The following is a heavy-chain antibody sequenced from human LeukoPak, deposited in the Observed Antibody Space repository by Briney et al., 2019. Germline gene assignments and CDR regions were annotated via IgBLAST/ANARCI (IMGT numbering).Heavy chain of an antibody. CDR3: ARAPLLTTVSSDYYYYFMDL. CDR1: GGTFNTYA. CDR2: ISPLFGTP. V-gene: IGHV1-69*01. J-gene: IGHJ6*03. D-gene: IGHD4-17*01. Sequence: SVKVSCKAYGGTFNTYAFSWVRQAPGQGLEWMGGISPLFGTPNYAQKFQARLTITASESTTTFAMELRGLTSDDTAVYFCARAPLLTTVSSDYYYYFMDLWGTGTMVTVSS.